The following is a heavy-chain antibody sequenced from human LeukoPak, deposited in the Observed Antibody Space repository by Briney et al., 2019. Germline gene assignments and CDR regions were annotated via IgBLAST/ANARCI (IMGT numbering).Heavy chain of an antibody. D-gene: IGHD1-1*01. V-gene: IGHV3-13*01. CDR2: IGTASDT. Sequence: GWSLRLSCAASGFTFSSFYMHWVRQPTGQGLEWVSTIGTASDTYYPGSVEGRFTLSRDNAKNSLYLQMNSLTAGDTAVYYCARGPPRGKYYYMDVWGKGTTVTVSS. CDR1: GFTFSSFY. CDR3: ARGPPRGKYYYMDV. J-gene: IGHJ6*03.